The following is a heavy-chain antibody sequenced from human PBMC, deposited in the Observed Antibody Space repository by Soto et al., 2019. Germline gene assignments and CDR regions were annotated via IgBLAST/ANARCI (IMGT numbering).Heavy chain of an antibody. J-gene: IGHJ4*02. CDR1: YCSISVSNVF. Sequence: SATLPLTCTVSYCSISVSNVFWGWVRQPPGPGLEWIGNIDYSGTAYFNPSLGTRVTFPVDTSKNQFSLTLYSVTAADTAGEYCARTTGRHLDGWGQGILVTVSS. CDR3: ARTTGRHLDG. CDR2: IDYSGTA. D-gene: IGHD4-4*01. V-gene: IGHV4-39*01.